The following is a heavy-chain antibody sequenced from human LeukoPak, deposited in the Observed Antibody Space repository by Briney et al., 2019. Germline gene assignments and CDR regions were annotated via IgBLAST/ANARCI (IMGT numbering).Heavy chain of an antibody. D-gene: IGHD3-3*01. J-gene: IGHJ4*02. CDR3: ARTLQEGETYYDFWSGYGTFDY. V-gene: IGHV1-69*13. CDR1: GGTFSSYA. Sequence: ASVKVSCKASGGTFSSYAISWVRQAPGQGLEWMGGIIPIFGTANYAQKFQGRVTITADESTSTAYMELSSLRSEDTAVYYCARTLQEGETYYDFWSGYGTFDYWGQGTLVTVSS. CDR2: IIPIFGTA.